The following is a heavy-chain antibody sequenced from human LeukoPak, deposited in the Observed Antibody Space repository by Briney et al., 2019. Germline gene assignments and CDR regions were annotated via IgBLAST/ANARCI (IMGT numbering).Heavy chain of an antibody. V-gene: IGHV3-9*01. CDR1: GCSFDDYG. Sequence: GGSLRLSCAASGCSFDDYGMHWVGQAPGKGLNWVPGISWINRTIGYADSVKGQLTISSDNAKNSLYLQMNSLRAEDTALYYCAKDIVLSGTGPYGMDVWRQGTTVTVSS. CDR2: ISWINRTI. D-gene: IGHD3/OR15-3a*01. CDR3: AKDIVLSGTGPYGMDV. J-gene: IGHJ6*02.